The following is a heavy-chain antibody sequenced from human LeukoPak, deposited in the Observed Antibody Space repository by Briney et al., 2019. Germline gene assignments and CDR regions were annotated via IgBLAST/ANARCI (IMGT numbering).Heavy chain of an antibody. CDR2: INPSGGST. J-gene: IGHJ4*02. CDR3: ARGLLDYDFWSGYQKGALDY. CDR1: GYTFTGYY. V-gene: IGHV1-46*01. D-gene: IGHD3-3*01. Sequence: ASVKVSCKASGYTFTGYYMHWVRQAPGQGLEWMGIINPSGGSTSYAQKFQGRVTMTRDTSTSTVYMELSSLRSEDTAVYYCARGLLDYDFWSGYQKGALDYWGQGTLVTVSS.